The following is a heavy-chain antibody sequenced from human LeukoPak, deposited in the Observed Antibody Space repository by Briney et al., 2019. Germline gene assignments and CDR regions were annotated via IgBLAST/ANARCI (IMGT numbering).Heavy chain of an antibody. V-gene: IGHV3-72*01. D-gene: IGHD1-7*01. Sequence: GSLRLSCAASRLTFSDQYMDWVRQAPAKGLAWVARNKNRANSNIIDYAASVKGRFTISRDDSKNSLFLQMSSLEAEDTAVYYCVARISGTTEWGQGRLVTVSS. CDR1: RLTFSDQY. CDR2: NKNRANSNII. CDR3: VARISGTTE. J-gene: IGHJ4*02.